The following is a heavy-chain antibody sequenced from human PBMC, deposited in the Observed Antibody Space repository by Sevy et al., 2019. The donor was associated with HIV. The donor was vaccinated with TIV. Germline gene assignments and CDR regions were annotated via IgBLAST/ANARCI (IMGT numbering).Heavy chain of an antibody. CDR1: GFIVSSSP. CDR2: FSGGLKT. V-gene: IGHV3-53*01. D-gene: IGHD3-10*01. CDR3: TRDQWDNGSDSFYFAN. Sequence: GGSLRLSCAASGFIVSSSPMSWVRQAPGKGLEWLSVFSGGLKTYYADSVRGRFTISRDSSENTLSLQMNSLRAEDTAVYFCTRDQWDNGSDSFYFANWGQGTLVTVSS. J-gene: IGHJ4*02.